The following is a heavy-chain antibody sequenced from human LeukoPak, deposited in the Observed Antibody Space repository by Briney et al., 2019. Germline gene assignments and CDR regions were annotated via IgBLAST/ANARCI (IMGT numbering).Heavy chain of an antibody. Sequence: PSETLSLTCTVSGGSISSSSYYWGWIRQPPGKGLEWIGEINHSGSTNYNPSLKSRVTISVDTSKNQFSLKLSSVTAADTAVYYCARGRAFGVLFDYWGQGTLVTVSS. CDR2: INHSGST. D-gene: IGHD3-16*01. CDR1: GGSISSSSYY. V-gene: IGHV4-39*07. CDR3: ARGRAFGVLFDY. J-gene: IGHJ4*02.